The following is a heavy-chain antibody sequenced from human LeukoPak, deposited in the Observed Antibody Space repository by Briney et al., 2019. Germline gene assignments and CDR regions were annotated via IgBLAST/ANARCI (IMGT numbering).Heavy chain of an antibody. V-gene: IGHV4-30-2*02. CDR2: IHHSGST. Sequence: SETLSLTCAVSGGSISSGGYSWSWIRQPPGKGLEWIGYIHHSGSTYYNPSLKSRVTISVDRSKNQFSLKLSSVTAADTAVYYCARTPLKFDSSGYNYYFDYWGQGTLVTVSS. D-gene: IGHD3-22*01. J-gene: IGHJ4*02. CDR3: ARTPLKFDSSGYNYYFDY. CDR1: GGSISSGGYS.